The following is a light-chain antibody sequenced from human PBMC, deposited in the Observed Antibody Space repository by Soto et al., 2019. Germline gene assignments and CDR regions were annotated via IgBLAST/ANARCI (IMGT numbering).Light chain of an antibody. CDR3: QQYVTAFRT. V-gene: IGKV1-5*03. J-gene: IGKJ1*01. CDR2: KES. Sequence: DIQMTQSPSTLSASVGDRLTITCRASQSISSWLAWYQQKPGKAPQLLIYKESTLQSGVQSRFSGSGSGTEFTLTIRRLQNDDFATYYCQQYVTAFRTFGQGKKVDIK. CDR1: QSISSW.